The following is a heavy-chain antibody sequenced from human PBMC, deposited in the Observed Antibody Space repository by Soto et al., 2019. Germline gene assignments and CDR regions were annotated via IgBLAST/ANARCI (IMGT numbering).Heavy chain of an antibody. Sequence: GGSLRLSCAASGFTFSSYWMHWVRQGPGKGLVWVSRINGDGITTTYAESVKGRFTISRDNAKNTLYLQMNSLRAEDTAVYYCARGHPGAIAARPYYFDEWGQGTLVTVSS. CDR1: GFTFSSYW. D-gene: IGHD6-6*01. V-gene: IGHV3-74*01. J-gene: IGHJ4*02. CDR2: INGDGITT. CDR3: ARGHPGAIAARPYYFDE.